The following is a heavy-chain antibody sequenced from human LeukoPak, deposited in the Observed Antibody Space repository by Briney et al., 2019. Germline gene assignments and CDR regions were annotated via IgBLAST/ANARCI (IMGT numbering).Heavy chain of an antibody. CDR2: IYYSGST. V-gene: IGHV4-39*01. CDR3: ARQRRYYYDSSGTNWFDP. Sequence: PSETPSLTCTVSGGSISSSSYYWGWLRQPPGKGLEWIGSIYYSGSTYYNPSLKSRVTISVDTSKNQFSLKLSSVTAADTAVYYCARQRRYYYDSSGTNWFDPWGQGTLVTVSS. D-gene: IGHD3-22*01. CDR1: GGSISSSSYY. J-gene: IGHJ5*02.